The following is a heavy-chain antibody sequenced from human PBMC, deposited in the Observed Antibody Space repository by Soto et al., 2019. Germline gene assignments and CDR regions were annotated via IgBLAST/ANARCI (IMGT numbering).Heavy chain of an antibody. V-gene: IGHV4-31*03. CDR2: IYYSGST. CDR3: ARGPYSGYPGGWFDP. CDR1: GGSISSGGYY. J-gene: IGHJ5*02. D-gene: IGHD5-12*01. Sequence: QVQLQESGPGLVKPSQTLSLTCTVSGGSISSGGYYWSWIRQHPGKGLEWIGYIYYSGSTYYNPSLKCRVTISVDTSKNQFSLKLSSVTAADTAVYYCARGPYSGYPGGWFDPWGQGTLVTVSS.